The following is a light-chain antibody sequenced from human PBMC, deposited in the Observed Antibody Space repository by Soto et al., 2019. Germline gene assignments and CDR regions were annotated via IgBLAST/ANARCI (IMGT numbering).Light chain of an antibody. CDR1: QGISNY. CDR2: DAS. Sequence: DIQMTQSPSSLSASVGDRITITCRASQGISNYLAWYQQKPGKVPKLLIYDASTLQSGVPSRFSGSGSGTDFTLTITSLQPEDVATYYCQKYNSALLTFGVGTKVAIK. J-gene: IGKJ4*01. CDR3: QKYNSALLT. V-gene: IGKV1-27*01.